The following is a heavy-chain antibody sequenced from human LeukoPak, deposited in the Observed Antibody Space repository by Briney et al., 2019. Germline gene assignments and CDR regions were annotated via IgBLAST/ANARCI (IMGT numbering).Heavy chain of an antibody. V-gene: IGHV4-4*07. D-gene: IGHD6-6*01. CDR2: IYTSGST. CDR1: SGSLGSYC. J-gene: IGHJ4*02. CDR3: AREYSSSSGKALDY. Sequence: SATLSLIYTLASGSLGSYCRNWLRQPAGKGLEWIGHIYTSGSTNYNPSRKSRVTMSVDTSKNQFSLKLNSVTAADTAFYYCAREYSSSSGKALDYWGQGPLVTVSS.